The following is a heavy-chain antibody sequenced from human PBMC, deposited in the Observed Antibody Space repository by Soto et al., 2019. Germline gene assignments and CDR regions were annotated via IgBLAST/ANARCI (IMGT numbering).Heavy chain of an antibody. CDR2: IIPIFGTA. D-gene: IGHD6-13*01. CDR1: GGTFSSYA. J-gene: IGHJ3*02. V-gene: IGHV1-69*13. Sequence: SVKVSCKASGGTFSSYAISWVRQAPGQGLEWMGGIIPIFGTANYAQKFQGRVTITADESTSTAYMELSSLRSEDTAVYYCARDSSAGTVAFDIWGQGTMVTVSS. CDR3: ARDSSAGTVAFDI.